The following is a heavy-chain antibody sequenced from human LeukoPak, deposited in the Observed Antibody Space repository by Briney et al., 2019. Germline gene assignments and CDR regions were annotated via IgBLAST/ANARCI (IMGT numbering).Heavy chain of an antibody. CDR2: ISGSGGST. V-gene: IGHV3-23*01. D-gene: IGHD3-9*01. Sequence: PGGSLRLSCAASGFTFSSYGMSWVRQAPGKGLEWVSAISGSGGSTYYADSVKGRFTISRDNSKNTLYLQMNSLRAEDTAVYYCAKDRSSYYDILTGYPTSGGDYWGQGTLVTVSS. J-gene: IGHJ4*02. CDR1: GFTFSSYG. CDR3: AKDRSSYYDILTGYPTSGGDY.